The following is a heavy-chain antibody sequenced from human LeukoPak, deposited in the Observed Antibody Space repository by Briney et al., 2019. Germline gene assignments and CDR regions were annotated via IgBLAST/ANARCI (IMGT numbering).Heavy chain of an antibody. J-gene: IGHJ4*02. CDR1: GYTFTSYY. D-gene: IGHD6-13*01. V-gene: IGHV1-46*01. CDR2: INPSGGST. CDR3: ARDRDSSSWFVDY. Sequence: SVKVSCKSSGYTFTSYYVHWVRQAPGQGLEWMGIINPSGGSTSYAQRFQGRVTLTRDTFTSTVYMELSSLRSEDTAVYYCARDRDSSSWFVDYWDQGTLVTVSS.